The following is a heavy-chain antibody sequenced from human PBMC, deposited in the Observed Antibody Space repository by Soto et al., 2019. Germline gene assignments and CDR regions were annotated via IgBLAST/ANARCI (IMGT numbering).Heavy chain of an antibody. CDR1: GFTFSNYW. Sequence: GGSLRLSCAASGFTFSNYWMHWVRQAPGKGLEWVSRINGDGRTTIYADSVKGRFTISRDNAKNTLYLQMNSLRAEDTAVYYCAMAGLGYCTSTSCHSGFDIWGQGTMVTVSS. CDR2: INGDGRTT. J-gene: IGHJ3*02. CDR3: AMAGLGYCTSTSCHSGFDI. V-gene: IGHV3-74*01. D-gene: IGHD2-2*01.